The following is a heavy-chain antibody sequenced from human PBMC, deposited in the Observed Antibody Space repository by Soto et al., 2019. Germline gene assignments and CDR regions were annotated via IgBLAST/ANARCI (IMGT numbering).Heavy chain of an antibody. CDR3: ARARATIAAAAIFDC. Sequence: QVQLQESGPGLVKPSGTLSLTCAVSGGSISTSNWWSWVRQPPGKGLEWIGEVYRTGSTNYNPSLERRHTISVDKSKNQFSLKLTSGTAADTAVYYCARARATIAAAAIFDCWGQGTLVTVSS. D-gene: IGHD6-13*01. CDR1: GGSISTSNW. J-gene: IGHJ4*02. V-gene: IGHV4-4*02. CDR2: VYRTGST.